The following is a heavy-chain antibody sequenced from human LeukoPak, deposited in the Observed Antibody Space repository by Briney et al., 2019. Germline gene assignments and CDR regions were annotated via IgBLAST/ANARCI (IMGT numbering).Heavy chain of an antibody. CDR2: FDPEVGET. V-gene: IGHV1-24*01. J-gene: IGHJ5*02. CDR3: ATDLLAGGPKTFDP. Sequence: ASVKVSCKVTGNTLSDFSMHWVRQSPGKGLEWMGGFDPEVGETVYAQKFQGRVTMTEDTSTETAYMELSSLRSEDTAVYYCATDLLAGGPKTFDPWGQGTLVTVSS. CDR1: GNTLSDFS.